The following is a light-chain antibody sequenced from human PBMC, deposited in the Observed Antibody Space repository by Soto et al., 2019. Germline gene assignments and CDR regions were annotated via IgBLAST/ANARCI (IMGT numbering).Light chain of an antibody. CDR2: GAS. V-gene: IGKV1-17*03. CDR3: LQHNSYPWT. J-gene: IGKJ1*01. Sequence: DIQMTQSPSAMSASVGDRVTITCRASQGINNYLSWCQQKPGKVPKRLIYGASKLQSGVPVRFSGSGSGTEFTLTISSLQPEDFATYYCLQHNSYPWTFGQGTKV. CDR1: QGINNY.